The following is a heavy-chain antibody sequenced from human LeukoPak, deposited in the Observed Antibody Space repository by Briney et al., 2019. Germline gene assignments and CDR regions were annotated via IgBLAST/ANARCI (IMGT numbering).Heavy chain of an antibody. CDR2: ISGSGGST. V-gene: IGHV3-23*01. Sequence: PGGSLRLSCAASGFTFSSYAMSWVRQAPGKGLEWVSAISGSGGSTYYADSVKGRFTISRDNSKNTLYLQMNSLRAEDTAVYYCARDSYSSGWLYYFDYWGQGTLVTVSS. CDR3: ARDSYSSGWLYYFDY. CDR1: GFTFSSYA. J-gene: IGHJ4*02. D-gene: IGHD6-19*01.